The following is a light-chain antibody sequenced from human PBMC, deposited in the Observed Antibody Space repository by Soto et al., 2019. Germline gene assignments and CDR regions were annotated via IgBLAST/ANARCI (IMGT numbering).Light chain of an antibody. CDR3: QQYNNWPPLYT. CDR2: GAS. Sequence: EIVMTQSPATLSVSPGERATLSCRASQSVSSYLAWYQQKPGQAPRLLIYGASTRATGIPARFSGSGSRTEFTLTISSLQSEDFAVYYCQQYNNWPPLYTFGQGTKLEIK. CDR1: QSVSSY. V-gene: IGKV3-15*01. J-gene: IGKJ2*01.